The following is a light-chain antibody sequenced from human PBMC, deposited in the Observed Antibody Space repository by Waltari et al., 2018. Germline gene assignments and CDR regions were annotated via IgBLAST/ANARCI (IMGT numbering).Light chain of an antibody. Sequence: DIQMTQSPSALSASVGERVTITCRASQSVSSWLAWYQQKPGKAPKLLIYRASNLETGVPSRFSGSGSGTEFTLTIRSLQPDDFATYYCQQYNGYPYTFGLGTKLEIK. J-gene: IGKJ2*01. CDR1: QSVSSW. V-gene: IGKV1-5*03. CDR3: QQYNGYPYT. CDR2: RAS.